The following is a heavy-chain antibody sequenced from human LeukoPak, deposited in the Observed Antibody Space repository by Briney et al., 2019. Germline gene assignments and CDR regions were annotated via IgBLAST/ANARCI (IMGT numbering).Heavy chain of an antibody. J-gene: IGHJ4*02. CDR3: AKGGPSGYSGRFDY. D-gene: IGHD5-12*01. V-gene: IGHV3-9*01. Sequence: GGSLRLSCAASGFTFDDYAMHWVRHAPGKGLEWVSGISWNSGSIGYADSVKGRFTISRDNAKNSLYLQMNSLRAEDTALYYCAKGGPSGYSGRFDYWGQGTLVTVSS. CDR1: GFTFDDYA. CDR2: ISWNSGSI.